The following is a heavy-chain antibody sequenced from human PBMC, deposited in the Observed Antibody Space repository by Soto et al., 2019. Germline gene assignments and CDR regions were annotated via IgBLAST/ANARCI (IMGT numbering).Heavy chain of an antibody. Sequence: LRLSCTASGFTFGDYAMSWVRQAPGKGLEWVGFIRSKAYGGTTEYAASVKGRFTISRDDSKSIAYLQMNSLKTEDTAVYYCTRDATGYYDSSGDFDYCGQGTLVTGS. CDR2: IRSKAYGGTT. CDR1: GFTFGDYA. D-gene: IGHD3-22*01. V-gene: IGHV3-49*04. CDR3: TRDATGYYDSSGDFDY. J-gene: IGHJ4*02.